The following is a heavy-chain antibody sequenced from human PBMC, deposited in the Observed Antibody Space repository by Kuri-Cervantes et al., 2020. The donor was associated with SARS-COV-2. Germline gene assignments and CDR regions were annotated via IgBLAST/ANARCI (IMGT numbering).Heavy chain of an antibody. CDR2: IYYSGST. CDR3: ARQLAAGHKYYFDY. J-gene: IGHJ4*02. CDR1: GGSISSSSYY. Sequence: SETLSLTCTVSGGSISSSSYYWGWIRQPPGKGLEWIGSIYYSGSTCYNPSLKSRVTIPVDTSKNQFSLKLSSVTAADTAVYYCARQLAAGHKYYFDYWGQGTLVTVSS. V-gene: IGHV4-39*01. D-gene: IGHD6-13*01.